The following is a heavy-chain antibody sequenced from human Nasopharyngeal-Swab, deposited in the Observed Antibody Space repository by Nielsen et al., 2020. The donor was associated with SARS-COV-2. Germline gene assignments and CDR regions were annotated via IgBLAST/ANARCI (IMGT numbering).Heavy chain of an antibody. CDR2: VHYSGST. V-gene: IGHV4-31*02. D-gene: IGHD2-2*01. Sequence: WIRQPPGKGLEWIAYVHYSGSTYYNPSLKSRVAISVDTSKNQFSLKLSSVTAADTAVYYCARDRVVPAAMWAYYYYYGMDAWGQGTTVTVSS. CDR3: ARDRVVPAAMWAYYYYYGMDA. J-gene: IGHJ6*02.